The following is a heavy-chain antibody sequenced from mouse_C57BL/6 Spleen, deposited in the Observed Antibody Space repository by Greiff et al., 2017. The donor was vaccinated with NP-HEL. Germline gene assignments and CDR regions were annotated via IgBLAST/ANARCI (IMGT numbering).Heavy chain of an antibody. Sequence: QVQLQQPGAELVMPGASVKLSCKASGYTFTSYWMHWVKQRPGQGLEWIGEIDPSDSYTNYNQKFKGKSTLTVDKSSSTAYMQLSSLTSEDSAVYYCASAFYYYGSSYPGGYAMDYWGQGTSVTVSS. CDR2: IDPSDSYT. CDR3: ASAFYYYGSSYPGGYAMDY. J-gene: IGHJ4*01. D-gene: IGHD1-1*01. V-gene: IGHV1-69*01. CDR1: GYTFTSYW.